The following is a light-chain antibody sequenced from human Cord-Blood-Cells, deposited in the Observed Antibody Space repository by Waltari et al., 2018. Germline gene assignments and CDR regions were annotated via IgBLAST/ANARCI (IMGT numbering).Light chain of an antibody. V-gene: IGLV2-23*01. J-gene: IGLJ2*01. CDR1: NSDVGSSNL. CDR3: CSYAGSSTWV. CDR2: GGR. Sequence: QSDLNQPASVSGSHGPSITLPCTGTNSDVGSSNLVSWYHQHPGKAPKLMIYGGRQRPSGVSNRFCGSKSGNTASLTISGLQAEDEADYYGCSYAGSSTWVVGGGTKLAVL.